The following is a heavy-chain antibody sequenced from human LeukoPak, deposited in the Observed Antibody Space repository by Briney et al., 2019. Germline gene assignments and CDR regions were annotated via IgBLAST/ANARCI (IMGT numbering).Heavy chain of an antibody. V-gene: IGHV3-74*01. CDR2: INPDGSST. J-gene: IGHJ6*02. CDR3: ARTPGIAAAGNGYHTPYGTDV. Sequence: GGSLRLSCGASGFTFRTYGMLWVRQVSGKGLVWVSRINPDGSSTTYADSVKGRFTISRDNAKNTLFLQMNSLRAEDTAVYYCARTPGIAAAGNGYHTPYGTDVEGPGNTVTVSS. D-gene: IGHD6-13*01. CDR1: GFTFRTYG.